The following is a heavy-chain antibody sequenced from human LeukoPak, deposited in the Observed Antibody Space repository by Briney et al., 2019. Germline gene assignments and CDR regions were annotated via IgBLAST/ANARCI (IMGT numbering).Heavy chain of an antibody. V-gene: IGHV3-21*01. D-gene: IGHD5-18*01. CDR1: GFTFSSYS. J-gene: IGHJ4*02. Sequence: GGSLRLSCAASGFTFSSYSMNWVRQAPEKGLERVSSINSSSSYRDYADSVKGRFTISRDNAKNSLYLQMNSLRAEDTAVYYCASFVYSYAEFDYWGQGTLVTVSS. CDR3: ASFVYSYAEFDY. CDR2: INSSSSYR.